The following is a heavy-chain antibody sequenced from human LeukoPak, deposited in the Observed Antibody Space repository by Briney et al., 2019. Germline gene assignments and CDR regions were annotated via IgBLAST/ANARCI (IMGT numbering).Heavy chain of an antibody. Sequence: GGSLRLSCQASGFIFSTYAFHWVRQAPGKGPEWMAFITYDGSDTYSADSVKGRFTLSRNNSKNALYLQMNSLRTAETAVYYCARPGGYAFDIWGQGTMVSVSS. CDR1: GFIFSTYA. CDR3: ARPGGYAFDI. D-gene: IGHD3-10*01. J-gene: IGHJ3*02. CDR2: ITYDGSDT. V-gene: IGHV3-30*04.